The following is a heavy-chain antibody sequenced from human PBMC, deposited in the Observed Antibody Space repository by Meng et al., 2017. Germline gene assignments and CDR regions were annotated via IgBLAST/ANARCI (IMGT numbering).Heavy chain of an antibody. CDR1: GFTFNKYS. Sequence: QIQLVGSGGAVVQPGRSLRLSCAASGFTFNKYSIHWVRQAPGKGLEWVTVIPYDGSNKYYAGSVKGRFTISRDNSKNTLYLQMNSLRAEDTAVYYCARGDDTLADYWGQGTLVTVSS. D-gene: IGHD3-22*01. J-gene: IGHJ4*02. CDR2: IPYDGSNK. CDR3: ARGDDTLADY. V-gene: IGHV3-30-3*01.